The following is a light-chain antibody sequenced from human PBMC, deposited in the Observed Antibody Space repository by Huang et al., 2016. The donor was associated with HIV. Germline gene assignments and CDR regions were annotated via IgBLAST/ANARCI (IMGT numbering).Light chain of an antibody. CDR3: QQSYDIPLT. V-gene: IGKV1-39*01. CDR2: AAS. CDR1: QSISSY. Sequence: DIQLTQSPSSLSASVGARVTITCRARQSISSYVNWFQQKPGKAPRLLIFAASSLESGVPSRFSGSGSGTDFTLTISSLQPEDFATYYCQQSYDIPLTFGPGTKVDIK. J-gene: IGKJ3*01.